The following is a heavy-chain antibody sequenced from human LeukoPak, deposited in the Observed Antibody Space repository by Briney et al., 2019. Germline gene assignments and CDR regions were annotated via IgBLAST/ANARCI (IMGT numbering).Heavy chain of an antibody. V-gene: IGHV4-38-2*02. J-gene: IGHJ6*02. CDR2: IYHSGST. D-gene: IGHD3-10*01. CDR1: GYSISSGYY. CDR3: ARDQRITMVRGVFYYYYGMDV. Sequence: SETLSLTCTVSGYSISSGYYWGWIRQPPGKGLEWIGGIYHSGSTYYNPSLKSRVTISVDTSKNQFSLKLSSVTAADTAVYYCARDQRITMVRGVFYYYYGMDVWGQGTLVTVSS.